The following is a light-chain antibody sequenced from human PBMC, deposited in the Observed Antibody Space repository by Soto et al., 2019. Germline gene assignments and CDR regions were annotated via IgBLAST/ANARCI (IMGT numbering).Light chain of an antibody. Sequence: DIQIPQSPSSLSASVGVRVTITCRARENISRHLNWYQQKPGKAPHLLIYAASTLQNEAPSRFSCSVSGTYFALNTSSLHPQAFANYYCQHRYSTLSISYGQGKRLEIK. CDR1: ENISRH. V-gene: IGKV1-39*01. CDR3: QHRYSTLSIS. CDR2: AAS. J-gene: IGKJ5*01.